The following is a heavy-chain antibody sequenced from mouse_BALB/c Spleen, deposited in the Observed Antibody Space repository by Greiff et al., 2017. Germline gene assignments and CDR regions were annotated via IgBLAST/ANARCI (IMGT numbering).Heavy chain of an antibody. J-gene: IGHJ4*01. D-gene: IGHD1-1*01. CDR2: IRLKSDNYAT. Sequence: LKESGGGLVQPGGSMKLSCVASGFTFSSYWMSWVRQSPEKGLEWVAEIRLKSDNYATHYAESVKGKFTISRDDSKSRLYLQMNSLRAEDTGIYYCTYYYGSSYAMDYWGQGTSVTVSS. CDR1: GFTFSSYW. V-gene: IGHV6-6*02. CDR3: TYYYGSSYAMDY.